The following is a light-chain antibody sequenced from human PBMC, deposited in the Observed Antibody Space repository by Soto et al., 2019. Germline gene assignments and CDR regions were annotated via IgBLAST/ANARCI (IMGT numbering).Light chain of an antibody. CDR3: QQYGSSPT. Sequence: EIVLTQSPGTLSLSPGETATLSCRASQTVNSDYLAWFQQRPGQAPRLLIFATSRRATDIPDRFSGGGSGTDFTLAIRRLEPEYFAVYYCQQYGSSPTFGQGTRLEIK. CDR1: QTVNSDY. J-gene: IGKJ5*01. V-gene: IGKV3-20*01. CDR2: ATS.